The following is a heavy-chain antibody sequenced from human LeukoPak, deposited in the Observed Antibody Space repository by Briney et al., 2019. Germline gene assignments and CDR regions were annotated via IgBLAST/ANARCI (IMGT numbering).Heavy chain of an antibody. CDR1: GVTFSSYV. J-gene: IGHJ4*02. D-gene: IGHD4-11*01. CDR2: IWYDGSNK. CDR3: ARSNPADY. V-gene: IGHV3-33*08. Sequence: GSLRLSCAASGVTFSSYVMHWVRQAPGKGLEWVAVIWYDGSNKYYADSVKGRFTISRDNSKNTLYLQMNSLRAEDTAVYYCARSNPADYWGQGTLVTVSS.